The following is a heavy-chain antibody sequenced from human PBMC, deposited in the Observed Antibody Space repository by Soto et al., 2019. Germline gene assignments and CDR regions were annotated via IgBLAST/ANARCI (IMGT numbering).Heavy chain of an antibody. D-gene: IGHD3-3*01. J-gene: IGHJ4*02. Sequence: AETLSLTCTVSGGSIINYFCNFIRQPACKGLEWIVRIDNSGSTNYNPSLKSRITMSADTSRNQFSLKLNSVTAADTAVYYCARGGQDFWSGPFDYWGQGALVTVSS. CDR2: IDNSGST. V-gene: IGHV4-4*07. CDR1: GGSIINYF. CDR3: ARGGQDFWSGPFDY.